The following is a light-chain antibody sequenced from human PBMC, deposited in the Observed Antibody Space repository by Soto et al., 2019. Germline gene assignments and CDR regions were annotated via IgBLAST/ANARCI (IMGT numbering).Light chain of an antibody. J-gene: IGKJ4*01. CDR3: QQYNNWPPLT. CDR2: GAS. V-gene: IGKV3-15*01. Sequence: EIVMTQSPDTLSVSPGERATLSCRASQSVSSNFAWYQQKPGQAPRLLIYGASTRATGIPARFSGSGSGTEFTLTISSLQSEDFAVYYCQQYNNWPPLTFGGGTKVEIK. CDR1: QSVSSN.